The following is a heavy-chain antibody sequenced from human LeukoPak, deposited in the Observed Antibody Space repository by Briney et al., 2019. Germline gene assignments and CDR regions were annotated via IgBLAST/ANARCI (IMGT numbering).Heavy chain of an antibody. Sequence: GGSLRLSCAASGFTFDDYGMSWVRQAPGKGLEWVSGINWNGGSTGYADSVKGRFTISRDNAKNSLYLQMNSLRAEDTALYYCARDSRGSWNGEFDYWGQGTLVTVSS. D-gene: IGHD6-13*01. CDR1: GFTFDDYG. CDR2: INWNGGST. CDR3: ARDSRGSWNGEFDY. J-gene: IGHJ4*02. V-gene: IGHV3-20*04.